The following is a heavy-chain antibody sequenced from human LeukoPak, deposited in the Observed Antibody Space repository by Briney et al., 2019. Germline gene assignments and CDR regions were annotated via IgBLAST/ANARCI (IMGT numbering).Heavy chain of an antibody. Sequence: SETLSLTCAVYGGSFSGYYWSWIRQPPGKGLEWIGEINHSGSTNYNPSLKSRVTISVDTSKNQFSLKLSSVTAADTAVYHFERGRTTETTYYYYYHGMDVWGQGTTVTVSS. CDR2: INHSGST. CDR1: GGSFSGYY. CDR3: ERGRTTETTYYYYYHGMDV. J-gene: IGHJ6*02. D-gene: IGHD4-11*01. V-gene: IGHV4-34*01.